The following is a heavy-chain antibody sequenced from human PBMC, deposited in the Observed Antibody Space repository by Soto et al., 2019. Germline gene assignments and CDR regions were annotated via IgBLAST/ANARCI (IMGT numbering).Heavy chain of an antibody. CDR1: GFTFSSYS. CDR2: ISSSSSTI. V-gene: IGHV3-48*02. Sequence: EVQLVESGGGLVQPGGSLRLSCAASGFTFSSYSMNWVRQAPGKGLEWVSYISSSSSTIYYADSVKGRFTISRDNAKNSLYLQMNSLRDEDTAVYYCARDYPYYYGSGKKGYFDYWGQGTLVTVSS. D-gene: IGHD3-10*01. J-gene: IGHJ4*02. CDR3: ARDYPYYYGSGKKGYFDY.